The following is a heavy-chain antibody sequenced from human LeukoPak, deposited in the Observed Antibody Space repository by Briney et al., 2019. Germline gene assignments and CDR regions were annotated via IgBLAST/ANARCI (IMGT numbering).Heavy chain of an antibody. V-gene: IGHV1-3*01. D-gene: IGHD6-13*01. CDR1: GYTFTSYA. J-gene: IGHJ5*02. CDR3: ARGLGSSWYFDWFDP. CDR2: INAGNGNT. Sequence: ASVKVSCKASGYTFTSYAMHWVRQAPGQRPEWMGWINAGNGNTKYSQKFQGRVTITRDTSASTAYMELSSLRSEDTAVYYCARGLGSSWYFDWFDPWGQGTLVTVSS.